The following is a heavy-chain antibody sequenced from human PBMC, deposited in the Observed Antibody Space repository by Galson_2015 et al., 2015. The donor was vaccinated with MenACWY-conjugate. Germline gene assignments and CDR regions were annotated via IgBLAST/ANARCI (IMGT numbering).Heavy chain of an antibody. D-gene: IGHD4-11*01. V-gene: IGHV3-74*01. Sequence: SLRLSCAASGFTFSSYWMHWVRQAPGKGLVWVSRINSDGSTTTYADSVRGRFTISRDNAKNTLYLQMNSLRAEDTAVYYCARAVTLGSNYAYQFDYGGQGTLVTVSS. CDR1: GFTFSSYW. CDR3: ARAVTLGSNYAYQFDY. CDR2: INSDGSTT. J-gene: IGHJ4*02.